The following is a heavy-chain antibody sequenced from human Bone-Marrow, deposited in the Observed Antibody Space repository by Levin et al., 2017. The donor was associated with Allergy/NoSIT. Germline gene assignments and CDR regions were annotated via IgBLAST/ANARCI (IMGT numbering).Heavy chain of an antibody. D-gene: IGHD5-12*01. Sequence: TSETLSLTCSVSGVSISVGTYYWSWVRQPPGKGLEWIGRMFTRSVVDYNPSLKSRVTISNDTPKNQISLQLYSVTAADTAVYYCARVPLGYGGYGAVLGEGGDYWGPGTLVIVSS. V-gene: IGHV4-61*02. J-gene: IGHJ4*02. CDR3: ARVPLGYGGYGAVLGEGGDY. CDR2: MFTRSVV. CDR1: GVSISVGTYY.